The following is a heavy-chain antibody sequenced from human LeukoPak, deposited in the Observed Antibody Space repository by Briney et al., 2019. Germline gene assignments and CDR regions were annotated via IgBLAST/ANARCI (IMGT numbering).Heavy chain of an antibody. CDR2: ISSSGSSSI. Sequence: PGGFLRLSCAASGFTFSSHEMNWVRQAPGKGLEWVSYISSSGSSSIYYADSVKGRFTISRDNAKNSLYLQMNSLRAEDTAVYYCARGGYCTSTICYFLNAFDIWGQGTVVTVSS. CDR3: ARGGYCTSTICYFLNAFDI. J-gene: IGHJ3*02. V-gene: IGHV3-48*03. CDR1: GFTFSSHE. D-gene: IGHD2-2*01.